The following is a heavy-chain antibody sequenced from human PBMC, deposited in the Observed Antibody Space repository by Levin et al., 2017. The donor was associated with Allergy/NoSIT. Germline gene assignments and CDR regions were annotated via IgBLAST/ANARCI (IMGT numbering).Heavy chain of an antibody. V-gene: IGHV3-21*01. Sequence: GGSLRLSCAASGFTFSSYSMNWVRQAPGKGLEWVSSISSSSSYIYYADSVKGRFTISRDNAKNSLYLQMNSLRAEDTAVYYCAREYYDFWSGYYTGGYYGMDVWGQGTTVTVSS. J-gene: IGHJ6*02. CDR2: ISSSSSYI. CDR1: GFTFSSYS. D-gene: IGHD3-3*01. CDR3: AREYYDFWSGYYTGGYYGMDV.